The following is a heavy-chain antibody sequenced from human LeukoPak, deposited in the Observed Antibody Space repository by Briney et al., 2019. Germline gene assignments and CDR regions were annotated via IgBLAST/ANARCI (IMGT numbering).Heavy chain of an antibody. CDR1: GGSFSGYY. CDR2: ISYSGGP. CDR3: AREYYGSSGYYNDY. J-gene: IGHJ4*02. D-gene: IGHD3-22*01. V-gene: IGHV4-59*01. Sequence: SETLSLTCAVYGGSFSGYYWSWIRQPAGEGLEWIGYISYSGGPNYNPSHKSRVTISVDTSKNQFSLKLTSVTAADTAVYYCAREYYGSSGYYNDYWGQGALVTVSS.